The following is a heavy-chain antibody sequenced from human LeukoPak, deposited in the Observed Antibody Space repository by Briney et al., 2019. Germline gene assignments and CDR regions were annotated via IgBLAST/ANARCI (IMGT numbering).Heavy chain of an antibody. CDR2: IYDSGST. CDR3: ARGRHGGRW. Sequence: SETLSLTCSVSGGSKSSFYWSWIRQPPGKGLEWIGSIYDSGSTNYSPSLKSRVTISVDTSKNQFSLRLSSVTVADTAVYFCARGRHGGRWWGQGALVTVSS. CDR1: GGSKSSFY. V-gene: IGHV4-59*01. D-gene: IGHD4-23*01. J-gene: IGHJ4*02.